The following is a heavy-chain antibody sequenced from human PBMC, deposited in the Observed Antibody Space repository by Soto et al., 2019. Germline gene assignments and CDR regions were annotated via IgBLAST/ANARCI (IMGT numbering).Heavy chain of an antibody. J-gene: IGHJ4*02. CDR3: ARARYYGAKNDF. Sequence: PSETLSLTCAVYGGSFSGYYWSWIRQPPGKRPEWLGCTYSSGSTKYNPSLRSRVTLSIDTPRSQFSLRLNSVTAADTAVYYCARARYYGAKNDFWGQGTRVTVSS. CDR1: GGSFSGYY. CDR2: TYSSGST. D-gene: IGHD1-26*01. V-gene: IGHV4-59*01.